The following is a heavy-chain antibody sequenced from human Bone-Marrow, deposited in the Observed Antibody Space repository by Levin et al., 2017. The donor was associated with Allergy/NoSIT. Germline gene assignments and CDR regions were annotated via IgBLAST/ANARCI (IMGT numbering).Heavy chain of an antibody. CDR1: GYTFTSYD. D-gene: IGHD3-3*01. V-gene: IGHV1-8*01. Sequence: ASVKVSCKASGYTFTSYDINWVRQATGQGLEWMGWMNPNSGNTGYAQKFQGRVTMTRNTSISTAYMELSSLRSEDTAVYYCARGYRDSYYDFWSGYYPFDYWGQGTLVTVSS. J-gene: IGHJ4*02. CDR2: MNPNSGNT. CDR3: ARGYRDSYYDFWSGYYPFDY.